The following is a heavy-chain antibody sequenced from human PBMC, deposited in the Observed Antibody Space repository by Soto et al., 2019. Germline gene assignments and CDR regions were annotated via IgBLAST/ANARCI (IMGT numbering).Heavy chain of an antibody. J-gene: IGHJ6*02. V-gene: IGHV4-30-4*01. Sequence: QVQLQESGPGLVKPSQTLSLTCTVSGGSISSGDYYWSWIRQPPGKGLEWIGYIYYSGSTYYNPSLKSRVTISVDTSKNQFSLKLSSVTAADTAVYYCARVRWWNYDSSGYWGYGMDVWGQGTTVTVSS. CDR1: GGSISSGDYY. CDR2: IYYSGST. D-gene: IGHD3-22*01. CDR3: ARVRWWNYDSSGYWGYGMDV.